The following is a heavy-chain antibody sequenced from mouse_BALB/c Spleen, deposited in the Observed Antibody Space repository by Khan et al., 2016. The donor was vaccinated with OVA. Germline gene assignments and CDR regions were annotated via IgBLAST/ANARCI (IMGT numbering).Heavy chain of an antibody. CDR3: AGAVYFDY. CDR2: ISYSGST. J-gene: IGHJ2*01. CDR1: GYSITSDYA. Sequence: EVQLQESGPGLVKPSQSLSLTCTVTGYSITSDYAWNWIRQFPGNKLEWMGYISYSGSTSYNPSLKSRISITRDTSKNQFFLQLNSVTTEDTATYYCAGAVYFDYWGQGTTLTVSS. V-gene: IGHV3-2*02.